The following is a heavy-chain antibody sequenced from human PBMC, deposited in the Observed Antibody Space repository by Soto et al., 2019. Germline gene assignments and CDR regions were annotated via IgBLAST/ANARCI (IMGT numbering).Heavy chain of an antibody. V-gene: IGHV4-59*01. Sequence: QVQLQESGPGLVKPSETLSLTCTVSGGSISSYYWSWIRQPPGKGLEWIGYIYYSGSTNYNPSLKSRVTISVDTSKNQFSLKLSSVTAADTAVYYCARFYSSGWYKRRWFDPWGQGTLVTVSS. CDR3: ARFYSSGWYKRRWFDP. D-gene: IGHD6-19*01. CDR2: IYYSGST. CDR1: GGSISSYY. J-gene: IGHJ5*02.